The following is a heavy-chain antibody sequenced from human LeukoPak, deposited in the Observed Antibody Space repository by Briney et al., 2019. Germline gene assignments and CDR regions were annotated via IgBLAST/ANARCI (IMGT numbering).Heavy chain of an antibody. D-gene: IGHD6-13*01. CDR2: INHSGST. J-gene: IGHJ4*02. V-gene: IGHV4-34*01. CDR3: ARGGLSSSSRSFDY. CDR1: GGSFSGYY. Sequence: SETLSLTCAVYGGSFSGYYWSWIRQPPGKGLEWIGEINHSGSTNYNPSLKSRVTISVDTSKNQCSLKLSSVTAADTAVDYCARGGLSSSSRSFDYWGQGTLVTVSS.